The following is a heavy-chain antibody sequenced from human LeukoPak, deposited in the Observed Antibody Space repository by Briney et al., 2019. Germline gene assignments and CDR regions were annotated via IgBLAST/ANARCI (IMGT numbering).Heavy chain of an antibody. CDR1: GFTFTDSA. CDR2: INARGSHI. CDR3: AKREVENNGPIDC. Sequence: GGSLRLSCSASGFTFTDSAMTWVRQAPGTGLEWISAINARGSHIYYADSVKGRFTISRDTSKNTLYLQMSSLRVEDTAVYYCAKREVENNGPIDCWGQGTLVTVSS. J-gene: IGHJ4*02. D-gene: IGHD1/OR15-1a*01. V-gene: IGHV3-23*01.